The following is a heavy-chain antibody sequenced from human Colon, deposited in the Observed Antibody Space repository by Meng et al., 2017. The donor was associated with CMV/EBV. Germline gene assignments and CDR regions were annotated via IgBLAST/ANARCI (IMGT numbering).Heavy chain of an antibody. V-gene: IGHV3-23*01. Sequence: GGSLRLSCTTSGFTFNDYGMNWVRQAPGKGLEWISHSGFRGGQIFYADSVKGRFTVSRDTSSSTVYLQMNSLKAEDTAVYYCARVVATSRLGIFNSWGQGARVTVSS. J-gene: IGHJ4*02. D-gene: IGHD5-12*01. CDR2: SGFRGGQI. CDR1: GFTFNDYG. CDR3: ARVVATSRLGIFNS.